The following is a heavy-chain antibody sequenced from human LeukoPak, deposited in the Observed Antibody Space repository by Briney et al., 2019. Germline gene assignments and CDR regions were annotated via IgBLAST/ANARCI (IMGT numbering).Heavy chain of an antibody. J-gene: IGHJ4*02. CDR2: IKQDGGIR. V-gene: IGHV3-7*02. D-gene: IGHD6-13*01. CDR1: GLTLSSCW. CDR3: TTREQQLSLPYHLLFDY. Sequence: GGSLRLSCSASGLTLSSCWMTWVRQAPGKGLEWVANIKQDGGIRHYLDSVEGRFTISRDNAKNSLYLQMNSLRAEDTAVYYCTTREQQLSLPYHLLFDYWGQGTLVTVSS.